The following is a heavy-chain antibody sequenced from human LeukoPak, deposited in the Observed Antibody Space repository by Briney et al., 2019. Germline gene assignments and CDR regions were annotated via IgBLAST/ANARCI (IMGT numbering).Heavy chain of an antibody. CDR3: ARVRYRLAETYIDY. D-gene: IGHD3-16*01. Sequence: ASVKVSCTASGYIFTGYYMHWVRQAPGQGLEWMGWINPNSGDTNYAQKFQGRVTMTRDTSISTAYMELSRLRSDDAAVYYCARVRYRLAETYIDYWGQGTLATVSS. CDR1: GYIFTGYY. V-gene: IGHV1-2*02. CDR2: INPNSGDT. J-gene: IGHJ4*02.